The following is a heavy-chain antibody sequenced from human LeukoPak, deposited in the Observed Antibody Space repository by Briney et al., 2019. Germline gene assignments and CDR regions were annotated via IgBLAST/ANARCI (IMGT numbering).Heavy chain of an antibody. V-gene: IGHV1-69*05. Sequence: SVKVSCKASGGTFSSYAISWVRQAPGQGLEWMGRIIPIFGTANYAQKFQGRVTITTDESTSTAYMELSSLRSEDTAVYYCARSDSSGYYYYFHYRGQGTLVTVSS. D-gene: IGHD3-22*01. CDR3: ARSDSSGYYYYFHY. CDR2: IIPIFGTA. J-gene: IGHJ4*02. CDR1: GGTFSSYA.